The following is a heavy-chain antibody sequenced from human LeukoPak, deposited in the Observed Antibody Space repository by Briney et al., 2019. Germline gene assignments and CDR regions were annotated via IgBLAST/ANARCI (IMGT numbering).Heavy chain of an antibody. Sequence: KTSETLSLTCTVSGGSISSYYWSWIRQPPGKGLEWIGYIYYSGSTNYNPSLKSRVTISVDTSKNQFSLNLTSVTAADTAVYYCARLLGYSGSYSTLVAFDMWGQGTMVTVSS. D-gene: IGHD1-26*01. J-gene: IGHJ3*02. CDR3: ARLLGYSGSYSTLVAFDM. V-gene: IGHV4-59*01. CDR1: GGSISSYY. CDR2: IYYSGST.